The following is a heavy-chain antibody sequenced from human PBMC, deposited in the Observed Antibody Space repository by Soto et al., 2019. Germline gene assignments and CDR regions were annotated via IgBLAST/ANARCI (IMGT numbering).Heavy chain of an antibody. CDR1: GFTFSSYA. V-gene: IGHV3-23*01. CDR2: ISGSGGST. Sequence: GGSLRLSCAASGFTFSSYAMSWVRQAPGKGLEWVSAISGSGGSTYYADSVKGRFTISRDNSKNTLYLQMNSLRAEDTAVYYCAKFDFWSGYRYYYYYGMDVWGQGTTVTVSS. J-gene: IGHJ6*02. D-gene: IGHD3-3*01. CDR3: AKFDFWSGYRYYYYYGMDV.